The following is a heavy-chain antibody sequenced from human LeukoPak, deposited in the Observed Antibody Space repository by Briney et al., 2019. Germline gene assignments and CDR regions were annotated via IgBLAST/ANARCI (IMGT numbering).Heavy chain of an antibody. CDR1: GFTFSDYW. CDR2: INTGGSIT. V-gene: IGHV3-74*01. CDR3: ASRDY. J-gene: IGHJ4*02. Sequence: GGSLRLSCAASGFTFSDYWIHWVRQAPGKGLVWVSRINTGGSITNYADSVKGRFSISRDNAKNTLYLQMSSLGADDTAVYYCASRDYWGQGTLVTVSS. D-gene: IGHD5-24*01.